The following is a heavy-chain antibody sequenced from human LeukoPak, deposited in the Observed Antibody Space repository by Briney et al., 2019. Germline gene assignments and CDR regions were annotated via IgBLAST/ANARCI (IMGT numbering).Heavy chain of an antibody. Sequence: GGSLGLSCAASGFTFSSYSMNWVHQAPGKGLEWVSSISSSSSYIYYADSVKGRFTISRDNAKNSLYLQMNSLRAEDTAVYYCAKVIRGGYGMDVWGQGTTVTVSS. V-gene: IGHV3-21*01. CDR1: GFTFSSYS. CDR2: ISSSSSYI. J-gene: IGHJ6*02. CDR3: AKVIRGGYGMDV. D-gene: IGHD3-10*01.